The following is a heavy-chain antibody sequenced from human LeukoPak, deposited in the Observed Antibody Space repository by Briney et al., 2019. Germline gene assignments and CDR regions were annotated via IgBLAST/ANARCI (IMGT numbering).Heavy chain of an antibody. Sequence: SQTLSLTCTVSGVSISSGGYYWSWIRQHPGKGLEWIGYIYYSGSTYYNPSLKSRFTISVDTSKNQFSLKLSSVTAADTAVYYCARGEYYYDSSGYLDYWGQGTLVTVSS. J-gene: IGHJ4*02. CDR2: IYYSGST. CDR1: GVSISSGGYY. V-gene: IGHV4-31*03. CDR3: ARGEYYYDSSGYLDY. D-gene: IGHD3-22*01.